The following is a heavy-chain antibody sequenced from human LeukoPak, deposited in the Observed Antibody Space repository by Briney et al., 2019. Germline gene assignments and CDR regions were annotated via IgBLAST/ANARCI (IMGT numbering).Heavy chain of an antibody. CDR1: GFTFSSYA. CDR2: ISYDGSNK. CDR3: AREAVAELTFDY. D-gene: IGHD6-19*01. V-gene: IGHV3-30-3*01. J-gene: IGHJ4*02. Sequence: GGSLRLSCAASGFTFSSYAMHWVRQAPGKGLEWVAVISYDGSNKYYADSVKGRFTISRDNSKNTLYLQMNSLRAEDTAVYYCAREAVAELTFDYWGQGTLVTVSS.